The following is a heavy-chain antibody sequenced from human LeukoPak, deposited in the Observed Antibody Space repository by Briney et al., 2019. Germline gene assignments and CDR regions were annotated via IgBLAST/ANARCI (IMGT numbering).Heavy chain of an antibody. CDR1: GFSFDTHW. CDR3: SGRSGFSSVY. CDR2: IKPDGSAE. D-gene: IGHD3-22*01. Sequence: GGSLRLSCEASGFSFDTHWMNWVRQFPGGGLEWVANIKPDGSAEYYLDSVKGRFSISRDNVKNLVYLQLNSLRTEDTAVYYCSGRSGFSSVYWGQGTLVTVSS. J-gene: IGHJ4*02. V-gene: IGHV3-7*01.